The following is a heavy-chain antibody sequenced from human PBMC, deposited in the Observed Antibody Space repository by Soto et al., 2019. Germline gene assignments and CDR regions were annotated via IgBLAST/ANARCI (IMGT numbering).Heavy chain of an antibody. J-gene: IGHJ4*02. Sequence: PGGSLRLSCAASGFTFSSYSMNWVRQAPGKGLEWVSYISSNSGTMYYADPVKGRFTISRDNAKNSLYLQMNSLRAEDTAVYYCARDRFYYGSSGYYYFDYWGQGTLVTVPQ. V-gene: IGHV3-48*01. CDR1: GFTFSSYS. D-gene: IGHD3-22*01. CDR2: ISSNSGTM. CDR3: ARDRFYYGSSGYYYFDY.